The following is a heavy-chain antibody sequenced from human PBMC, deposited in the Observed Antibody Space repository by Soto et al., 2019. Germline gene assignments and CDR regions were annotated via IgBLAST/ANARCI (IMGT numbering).Heavy chain of an antibody. D-gene: IGHD2-2*01. V-gene: IGHV3-30*18. Sequence: GSLRLSCAASGFTFSSYGMHWVRQAPGKGLEWVAVISYDGSNKYYADSVKGRFTISRDDSKNTLYLQMNSLRAEDTAVYYCAKQVSRVVPARPYMDVWGKGTTVTVSS. J-gene: IGHJ6*03. CDR3: AKQVSRVVPARPYMDV. CDR1: GFTFSSYG. CDR2: ISYDGSNK.